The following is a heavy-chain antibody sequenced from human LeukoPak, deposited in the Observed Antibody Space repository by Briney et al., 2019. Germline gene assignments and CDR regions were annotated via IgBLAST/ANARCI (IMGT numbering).Heavy chain of an antibody. Sequence: GGSLRLSCAASGFTFSSYSMNWVRQAPGKGLEWVSSISSSSSYIYYADSVKGRFTISRDNAKNSLYLEMNSLRAEDTAVYYCACTQSSGYYQPFNYWGQGTLVTVSS. CDR2: ISSSSSYI. CDR3: ACTQSSGYYQPFNY. V-gene: IGHV3-21*01. D-gene: IGHD3-22*01. CDR1: GFTFSSYS. J-gene: IGHJ4*02.